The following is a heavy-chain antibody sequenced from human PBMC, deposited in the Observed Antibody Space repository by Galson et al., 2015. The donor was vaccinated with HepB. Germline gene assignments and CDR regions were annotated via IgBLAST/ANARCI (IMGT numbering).Heavy chain of an antibody. CDR3: ARVEYCSGDMCNDC. V-gene: IGHV1-2*06. Sequence: SVKVSCKASGYTFTDYHLHWVRQVPGQGLEWMGRIHPNSGATNSVQSFQGRVTMTRDTSINTVYMDLSRLTSDDTAVYYCARVEYCSGDMCNDCWGQGTLVTVSS. D-gene: IGHD2-15*01. CDR2: IHPNSGAT. CDR1: GYTFTDYH. J-gene: IGHJ4*02.